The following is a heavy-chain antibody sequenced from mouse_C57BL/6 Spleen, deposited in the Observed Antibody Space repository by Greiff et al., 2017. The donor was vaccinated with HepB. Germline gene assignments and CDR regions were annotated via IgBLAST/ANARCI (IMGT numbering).Heavy chain of an antibody. CDR2: IDPSDSYT. V-gene: IGHV1-69*01. CDR1: GYTFTSYW. J-gene: IGHJ4*01. D-gene: IGHD2-3*01. Sequence: QVQLQQSGAELVMPGASVKLSCKASGYTFTSYWMHWVKQRPGQGLEWIGEIDPSDSYTNYNQKFKGKSTLTVDKSSSTAYMQLSSLTSEDSAVYYCARSYDRAMDYWGQGTSVTVSS. CDR3: ARSYDRAMDY.